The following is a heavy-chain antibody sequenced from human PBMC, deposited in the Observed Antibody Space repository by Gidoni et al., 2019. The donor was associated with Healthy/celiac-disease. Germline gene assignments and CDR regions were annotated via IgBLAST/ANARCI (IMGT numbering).Heavy chain of an antibody. V-gene: IGHV3-23*01. CDR3: AKANGDYDYYYYGMDV. D-gene: IGHD4-17*01. CDR2: ISGSGGSP. Sequence: EVQLLESGGGLVQPGGSLRLSCAASGFTFSSYAMGWVCPAPGKGLEWVSAISGSGGSPYYADSVKGRFTISRDNSKNTLYLQMNSLRAEDTAVYYCAKANGDYDYYYYGMDVWGQGTTVTVSS. CDR1: GFTFSSYA. J-gene: IGHJ6*02.